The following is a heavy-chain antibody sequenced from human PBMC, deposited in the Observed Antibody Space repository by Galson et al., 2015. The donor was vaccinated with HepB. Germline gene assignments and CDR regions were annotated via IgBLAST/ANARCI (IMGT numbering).Heavy chain of an antibody. CDR3: AKEGCGGDCFKNLDY. D-gene: IGHD2-21*01. CDR2: ISYDGSNK. V-gene: IGHV3-30*18. J-gene: IGHJ4*02. CDR1: GFTFSSYG. Sequence: SLRLSCAASGFTFSSYGMHWVRQAPGKGLEWVAVISYDGSNKYYADSVRGRFTISRDNSKNTLYLQMNSLRAEDTAVYYCAKEGCGGDCFKNLDYWGQGTLVTVSS.